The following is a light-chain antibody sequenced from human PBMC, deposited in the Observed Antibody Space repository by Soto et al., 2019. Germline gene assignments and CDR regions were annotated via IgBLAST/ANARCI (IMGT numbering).Light chain of an antibody. CDR1: SSDVGGYNY. Sequence: QSALTQPASVSGSPGQSITISCTGTSSDVGGYNYVSWYQQHPGKAPKLMIYDVSNRPAGVSDRFSGSKSGNTASLTIAGLQAEDEADYSFSAYPIRSPHLVFGGVTKLTVL. CDR2: DVS. J-gene: IGLJ2*01. CDR3: SAYPIRSPHLV. V-gene: IGLV2-14*01.